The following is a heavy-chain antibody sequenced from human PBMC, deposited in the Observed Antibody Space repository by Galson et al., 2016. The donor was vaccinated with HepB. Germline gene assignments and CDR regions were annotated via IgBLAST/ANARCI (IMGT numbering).Heavy chain of an antibody. D-gene: IGHD3/OR15-3a*01. V-gene: IGHV3-49*03. J-gene: IGHJ4*02. CDR2: IRSKAYGGTT. CDR3: ARGLGDFWTGYHARFDS. Sequence: SLRLSCAGSGFTFGDSTVSWSRQAPGKGLEWVGFIRSKAYGGTTEYAASVKGRFTISRDDSRSIAYLQMNSLKTEDTAVYYCARGLGDFWTGYHARFDSWGQGTLVTVSS. CDR1: GFTFGDST.